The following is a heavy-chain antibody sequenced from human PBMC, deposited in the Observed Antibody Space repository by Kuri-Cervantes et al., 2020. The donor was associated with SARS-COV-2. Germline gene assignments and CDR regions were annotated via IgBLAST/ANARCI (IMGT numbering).Heavy chain of an antibody. D-gene: IGHD5-18*01. CDR3: ARAFPRSYVGY. CDR2: IYYSGST. J-gene: IGHJ4*02. V-gene: IGHV4-39*01. Sequence: PCTVSGGSISSSSYYWAWIRQPPGKGLEWIGSIYYSGSTSYNPSLKSRVTISVDTSKNQFSLKLSTVTAADTAVYYCARAFPRSYVGYWGQGTLVTVSS. CDR1: GGSISSSSYY.